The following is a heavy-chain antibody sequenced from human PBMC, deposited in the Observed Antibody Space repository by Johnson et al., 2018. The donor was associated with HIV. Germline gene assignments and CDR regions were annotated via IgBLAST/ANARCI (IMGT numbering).Heavy chain of an antibody. CDR3: ARGIIVSPDAFDF. CDR1: GFTFSSYG. J-gene: IGHJ3*01. V-gene: IGHV3-30*02. Sequence: QVQLVESGGGVVQPGGSLRLSCAASGFTFSSYGMHWVRQAPGKGLAWVAFIRYDGSNKYYADSVKGRFTISRDNSKNTLYLQMDSLRPEDTAVYYCARGIIVSPDAFDFWGLGTRVTVSS. D-gene: IGHD5/OR15-5a*01. CDR2: IRYDGSNK.